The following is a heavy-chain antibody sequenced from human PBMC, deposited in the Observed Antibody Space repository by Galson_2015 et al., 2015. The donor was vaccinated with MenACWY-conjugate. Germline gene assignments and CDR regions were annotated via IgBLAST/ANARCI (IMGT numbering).Heavy chain of an antibody. V-gene: IGHV4-38-2*01. J-gene: IGHJ6*02. CDR2: INHAGNT. CDR1: GYSITSGYY. CDR3: ARVATSCHPAPSCYGMDG. Sequence: ETLSLTCAVSGYSITSGYYWGWIRQPPGKGLQWIGIINHAGNTYYNPSLRSRVTISVDTSKNQFSLQLNSVTAADPAVYYCARVATSCHPAPSCYGMDGWGQGTTVTVSS. D-gene: IGHD5-12*01.